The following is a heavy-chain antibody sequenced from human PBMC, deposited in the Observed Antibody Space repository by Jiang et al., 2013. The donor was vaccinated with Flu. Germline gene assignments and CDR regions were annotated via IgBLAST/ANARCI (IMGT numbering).Heavy chain of an antibody. J-gene: IGHJ4*02. D-gene: IGHD3-10*01. CDR2: INHSGVT. V-gene: IGHV4-34*01. Sequence: LLKPSETLSLTCAVYGGSFSGYYWTWIRQPPGKGLEWIGEINHSGVTNYNPSLKSRVTISGDTSKSQISLKLSSVTAADTAVYYCARTVIRDLPLLAYWGQGTLVTVSS. CDR3: ARTVIRDLPLLAY. CDR1: GGSFSGYY.